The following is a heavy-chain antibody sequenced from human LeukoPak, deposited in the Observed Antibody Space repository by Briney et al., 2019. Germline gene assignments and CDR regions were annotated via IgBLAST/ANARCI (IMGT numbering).Heavy chain of an antibody. CDR2: IYYSGST. V-gene: IGHV4-39*07. Sequence: SETLSLTCTVSGGSISSSSYYWGWIRQPPGKGLEWIGSIYYSGSTYYNPSLKSRVTISVDTSKNQFSLKLSSVTAADTAVYYCARYGDSRPGVWYFDLWGRGTLVTVSS. J-gene: IGHJ2*01. D-gene: IGHD4-17*01. CDR1: GGSISSSSYY. CDR3: ARYGDSRPGVWYFDL.